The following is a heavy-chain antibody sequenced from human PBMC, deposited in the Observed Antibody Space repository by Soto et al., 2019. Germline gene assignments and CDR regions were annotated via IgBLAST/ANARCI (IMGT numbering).Heavy chain of an antibody. Sequence: WGSLRLSCAASGFTFSSYWMSWVRQAPGKGLEWVANIKQDGSEKYYVDSVKGRFTISRDNAKNSLYLQMNSLRAEDTAVYYCARAVYSNYGSPGWYYYYYMDVWGKGTTVTVSS. CDR2: IKQDGSEK. J-gene: IGHJ6*03. CDR1: GFTFSSYW. V-gene: IGHV3-7*01. CDR3: ARAVYSNYGSPGWYYYYYMDV. D-gene: IGHD4-4*01.